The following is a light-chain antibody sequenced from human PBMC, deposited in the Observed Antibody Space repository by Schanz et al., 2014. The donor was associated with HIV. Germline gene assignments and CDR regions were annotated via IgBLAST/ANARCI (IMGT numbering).Light chain of an antibody. J-gene: IGKJ1*01. CDR1: QGVANN. CDR2: DTS. V-gene: IGKV3D-15*01. CDR3: HQYGSLPWT. Sequence: EIVMTQFPVTVSVSPGERATLPCRASQGVANNVAWYQQKPGQAPRLLIYDTSNRATGIPARFSGSGFETDFSLTINRMEPEDCAVYYCHQYGSLPWTFGQGTKVEIK.